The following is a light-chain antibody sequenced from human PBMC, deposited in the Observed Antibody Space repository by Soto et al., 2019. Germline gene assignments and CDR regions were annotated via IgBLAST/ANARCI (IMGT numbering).Light chain of an antibody. CDR2: EAS. V-gene: IGLV2-23*01. Sequence: QSALTQPASVSGSPGQSITISCTGTSSDVGNYNLVSWYQHHPGKAPKLMIYEASKRPSGVSNRFSGSKSGNTASLTISGLQAEDEADYYCCSYAGTSSWVFGGGTKLTVL. CDR1: SSDVGNYNL. CDR3: CSYAGTSSWV. J-gene: IGLJ3*02.